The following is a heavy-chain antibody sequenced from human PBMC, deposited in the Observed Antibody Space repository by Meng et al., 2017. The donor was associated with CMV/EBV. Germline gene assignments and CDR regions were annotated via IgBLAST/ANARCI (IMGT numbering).Heavy chain of an antibody. Sequence: SCAASGFTFDDYGMSWVRHAPGKGQELVSGIDWNGGSTGYADSVNGRLTISRDNAKTALYLQMNSLRAEDTALYYCARDRDIVATVNYYKYGMDVWGQGTTVTVSS. CDR1: GFTFDDYG. D-gene: IGHD5-12*01. CDR2: IDWNGGST. CDR3: ARDRDIVATVNYYKYGMDV. V-gene: IGHV3-20*04. J-gene: IGHJ6*02.